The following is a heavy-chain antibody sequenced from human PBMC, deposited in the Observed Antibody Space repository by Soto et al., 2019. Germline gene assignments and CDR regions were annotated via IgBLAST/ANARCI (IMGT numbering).Heavy chain of an antibody. CDR2: IMPTVDSA. J-gene: IGHJ6*02. V-gene: IGHV1-69*13. CDR3: AVAAVREILTEQSSGMAV. Sequence: ASVKVSCKASGGTLSDYAVSWVRQARGQGLEWMGGIMPTVDSANYAQKFQGRHTITADESTSTANMELSSLTSDDTAIYYCAVAAVREILTEQSSGMAVWGQGTTVTVSS. D-gene: IGHD3-10*01. CDR1: GGTLSDYA.